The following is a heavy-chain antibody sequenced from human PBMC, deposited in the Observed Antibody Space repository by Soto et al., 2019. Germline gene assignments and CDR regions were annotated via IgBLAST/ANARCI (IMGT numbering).Heavy chain of an antibody. CDR2: IIPILGIA. J-gene: IGHJ3*02. CDR1: GCTFSSNT. V-gene: IGHV1-69*02. Sequence: GASVKVSCKASGCTFSSNTISWVRQAPGQGLEWMGRIIPILGIANYAQKFQGRVTITADKSTSTAYMELSSLRSEDTAVYYCARGSSTSRDAFDIWGQGTMVTVSS. D-gene: IGHD2-2*01. CDR3: ARGSSTSRDAFDI.